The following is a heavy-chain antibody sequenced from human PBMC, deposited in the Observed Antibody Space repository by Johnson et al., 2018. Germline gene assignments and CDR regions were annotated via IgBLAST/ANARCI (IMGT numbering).Heavy chain of an antibody. D-gene: IGHD6-13*01. CDR1: GFTFSSYG. CDR3: ARDRSEQQLIVWWFDP. Sequence: QVQLVQSGGGLVQPGGSLRLSCAASGFTFSSYGMHWVRQAPGKGLEWVAVISYDGSNKYYADSVKGRFTISSDNSKNTLYLQRNSLRAEDTAGYYCARDRSEQQLIVWWFDPWGQGTLVTVSS. CDR2: ISYDGSNK. J-gene: IGHJ5*02. V-gene: IGHV3-30*03.